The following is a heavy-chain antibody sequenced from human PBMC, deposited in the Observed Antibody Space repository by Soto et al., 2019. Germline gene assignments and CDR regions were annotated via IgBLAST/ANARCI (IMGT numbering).Heavy chain of an antibody. CDR1: GFTFSSYA. V-gene: IGHV3-23*01. J-gene: IGHJ4*02. Sequence: GSLRLTCLASGFTFSSYAMTWVRQAPGKGLEWVSANSGCDGSPSYADSVKGRFTISRDNSKNTLYLHMNRLRDDDTAAYYCAKWHTYNYDSLAFSGFDCWGQGTQVTVYS. CDR2: NSGCDGSP. D-gene: IGHD3-16*01. CDR3: AKWHTYNYDSLAFSGFDC.